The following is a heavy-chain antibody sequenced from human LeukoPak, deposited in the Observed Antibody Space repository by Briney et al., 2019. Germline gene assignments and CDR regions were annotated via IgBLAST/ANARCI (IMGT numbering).Heavy chain of an antibody. V-gene: IGHV1-2*02. CDR2: INPNSGGT. D-gene: IGHD3-3*01. CDR1: GYTFTGYY. CDR3: ARTGPYYDFWSGYHTPYYLDY. J-gene: IGHJ4*02. Sequence: GASVKVSCKASGYTFTGYYMHWVRQAPGQGLEWMGWINPNSGGTNYAQKFQGRVTMTRDTSISTAYMELSRLRSDDTAVYYCARTGPYYDFWSGYHTPYYLDYWGQGTLVTVSS.